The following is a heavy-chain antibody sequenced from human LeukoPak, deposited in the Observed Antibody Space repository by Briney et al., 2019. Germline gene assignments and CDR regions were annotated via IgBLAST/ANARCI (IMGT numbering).Heavy chain of an antibody. J-gene: IGHJ5*02. D-gene: IGHD3-9*01. CDR1: GYTFTGYY. V-gene: IGHV1-2*02. CDR2: INPNSGGT. CDR3: ARNFPYYDILTGYTNWFDP. Sequence: RASVKVSCKASGYTFTGYYMHWVRQAPGQGLEWMGWINPNSGGTNYAQKFQGRVTMTRDTSISTAYMELSRLRSDDTAVYHCARNFPYYDILTGYTNWFDPWGQGTLVTVSS.